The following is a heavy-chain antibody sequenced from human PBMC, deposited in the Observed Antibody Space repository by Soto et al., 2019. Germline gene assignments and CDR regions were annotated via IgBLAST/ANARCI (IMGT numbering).Heavy chain of an antibody. D-gene: IGHD1-26*01. CDR1: GYTFTSYG. CDR3: AREVGATGSDYYYGMDV. Sequence: QVPLVQSGAEVKKPGASVKVSCKASGYTFTSYGISWVRQAPGQGLEWMGWISAYNGNTNYAQKLQGRVTMTTDTSTSTAYMELRSLRSDDTAVYYCAREVGATGSDYYYGMDVWGQGTTVTVSS. CDR2: ISAYNGNT. V-gene: IGHV1-18*01. J-gene: IGHJ6*02.